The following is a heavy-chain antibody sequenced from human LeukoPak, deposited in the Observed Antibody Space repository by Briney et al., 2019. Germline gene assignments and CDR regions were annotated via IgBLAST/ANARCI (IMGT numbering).Heavy chain of an antibody. J-gene: IGHJ4*02. CDR2: IYYSGST. V-gene: IGHV4-59*12. Sequence: KPSETLSLTCTVSGGSISSYYWSWIRQPPGKGLEWIGYIYYSGSTNYNPSLKSRVTISVDTSKNQFSLKLSSVTAADTAVYYCAREDGGHFDYWGQGTLVTVSS. D-gene: IGHD4-23*01. CDR1: GGSISSYY. CDR3: AREDGGHFDY.